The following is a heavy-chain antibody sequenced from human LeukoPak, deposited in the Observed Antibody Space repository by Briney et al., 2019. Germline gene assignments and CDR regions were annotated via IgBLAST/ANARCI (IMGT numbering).Heavy chain of an antibody. Sequence: RASVKVSCKASGYTFTSYGMSWVRQAPGQGLEWVGGISAYNGNTNYAQKLQGRVTMTTDTSTSTAYMELRSLRSADTAVYYCARAPDIVVVVAATPTGFDPWGQGTLVTVSS. V-gene: IGHV1-18*01. CDR3: ARAPDIVVVVAATPTGFDP. D-gene: IGHD2-15*01. CDR1: GYTFTSYG. J-gene: IGHJ5*02. CDR2: ISAYNGNT.